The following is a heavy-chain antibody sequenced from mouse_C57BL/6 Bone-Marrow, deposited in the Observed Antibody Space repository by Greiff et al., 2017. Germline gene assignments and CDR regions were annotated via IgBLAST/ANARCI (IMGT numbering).Heavy chain of an antibody. J-gene: IGHJ3*01. CDR3: ARPYYSKGGFAY. V-gene: IGHV1-64*01. CDR2: IHPNSGST. D-gene: IGHD2-5*01. CDR1: GYTFISYW. Sequence: VQLQQPGAELVKPGASVKLSCKASGYTFISYWMHWVKQRPGQGLEWIGMIHPNSGSTNYNEKFKSKATLTVDKSSSTAYMQLSSLTSEDSAVYYCARPYYSKGGFAYWGQGTLVTVSA.